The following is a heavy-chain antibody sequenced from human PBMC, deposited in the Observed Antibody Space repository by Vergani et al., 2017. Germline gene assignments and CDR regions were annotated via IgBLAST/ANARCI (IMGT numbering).Heavy chain of an antibody. J-gene: IGHJ1*01. V-gene: IGHV3-21*01. CDR1: GFTFSSYS. CDR3: ARDSGQLVLRYFQH. D-gene: IGHD6-13*01. Sequence: EVQLLESGGGLVQPGGSLRLSCAASGFTFSSYSMNWVRQAPGKGLEWVSSISSSSSYIYYADSVKGRFTISRDNAKNSLYLQMNSLRAEDTAVYYCARDSGQLVLRYFQHWGQGTLVTVSS. CDR2: ISSSSSYI.